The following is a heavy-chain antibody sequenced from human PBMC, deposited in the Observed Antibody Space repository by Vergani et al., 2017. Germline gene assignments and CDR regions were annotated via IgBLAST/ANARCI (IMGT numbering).Heavy chain of an antibody. V-gene: IGHV4-39*01. J-gene: IGHJ4*02. Sequence: QLQLQESGPGLVKPSETLSLTCTVSGGSIRSSSYYWGWIRQPPGKGLEWIGSIDYSGSTYYNPSLKSRVTKSLDTSKNQFSLKLSSVTAADAAVYYCASARLSYDFWSGYYEAGFDYWGQGTLVTVSS. CDR3: ASARLSYDFWSGYYEAGFDY. CDR2: IDYSGST. CDR1: GGSIRSSSYY. D-gene: IGHD3-3*01.